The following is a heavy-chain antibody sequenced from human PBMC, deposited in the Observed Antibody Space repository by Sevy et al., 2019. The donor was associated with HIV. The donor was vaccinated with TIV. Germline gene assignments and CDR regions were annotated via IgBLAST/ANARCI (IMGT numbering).Heavy chain of an antibody. V-gene: IGHV3-30*04. CDR1: GFTFSEYG. CDR3: ARDRGEILSSAFNY. Sequence: GGSLRLSCAASGFTFSEYGMHWVRRAPGKGLEWVAVISHDGRNNKYNADSVKGRFTISRDNSKNTLYLQMNSLRAEDTAIYYCARDRGEILSSAFNYWGQGTLVTVSS. J-gene: IGHJ4*02. D-gene: IGHD3-10*01. CDR2: ISHDGRNNK.